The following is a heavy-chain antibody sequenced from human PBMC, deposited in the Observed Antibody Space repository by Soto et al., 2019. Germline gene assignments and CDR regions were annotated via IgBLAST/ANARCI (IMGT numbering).Heavy chain of an antibody. CDR3: AKDKYSYGYSTGYGMDV. J-gene: IGHJ6*02. CDR1: GFTFGSYG. CDR2: ISYDGSNK. Sequence: GGSLRLSCAASGFTFGSYGMHWVRQAPGKGLEWVAVISYDGSNKYYVDSVKGRFTISRDNSKNTLYLQMDSLRAEDTAVYYCAKDKYSYGYSTGYGMDVWGQGTTVTVSS. D-gene: IGHD5-18*01. V-gene: IGHV3-30*18.